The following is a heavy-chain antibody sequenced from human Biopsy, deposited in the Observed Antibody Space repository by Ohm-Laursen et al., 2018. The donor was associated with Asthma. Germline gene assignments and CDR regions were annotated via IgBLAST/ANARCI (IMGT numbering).Heavy chain of an antibody. D-gene: IGHD5-12*01. CDR1: GDSFSNYA. CDR2: LIPVLGTP. J-gene: IGHJ6*02. V-gene: IGHV1-69*01. Sequence: CSLKVACNASGDSFSNYAISWVRQAPGQGLEWMGGLIPVLGTPDHAQMFEGRVTITADESTSTAYMELSSLSSEDTAVYYCARGYSGSDRIVYYYSGLEVWGQGTTVTVSS. CDR3: ARGYSGSDRIVYYYSGLEV.